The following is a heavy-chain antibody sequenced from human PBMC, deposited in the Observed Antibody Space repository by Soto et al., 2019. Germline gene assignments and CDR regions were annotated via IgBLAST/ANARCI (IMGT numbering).Heavy chain of an antibody. CDR2: IYSGGDT. J-gene: IGHJ5*02. D-gene: IGHD3-10*01. CDR3: AREGRGGGWFDP. CDR1: AFTVSSNY. V-gene: IGHV3-66*01. Sequence: EVQLVESGGGLVQPGGSQRISCAVSAFTVSSNYMNWVRQAPGKGLEWVSVIYSGGDTYYADSVKDRFTISRDNSKNTLYLQMNSLRAEDTAVYYCAREGRGGGWFDPWGQGTLVTVSS.